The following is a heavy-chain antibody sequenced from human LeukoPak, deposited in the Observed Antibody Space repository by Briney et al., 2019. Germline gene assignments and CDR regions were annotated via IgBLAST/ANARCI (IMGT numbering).Heavy chain of an antibody. V-gene: IGHV4-39*01. CDR1: YX. Sequence: YXWGXLXQXPGKGLEWIGSIYYSGSTYYNPSLKSRVTISVDTSKNQFSLKLSSVTAADTAVYYCASAGIAARPRAFDIWGQGTMVTVSS. CDR3: ASAGIAARPRAFDI. CDR2: IYYSGST. J-gene: IGHJ3*02. D-gene: IGHD6-6*01.